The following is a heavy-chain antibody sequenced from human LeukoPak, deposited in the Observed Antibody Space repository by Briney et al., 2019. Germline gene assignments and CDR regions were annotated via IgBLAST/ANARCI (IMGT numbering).Heavy chain of an antibody. CDR2: ISSSSSYI. J-gene: IGHJ4*02. D-gene: IGHD6-13*01. CDR3: ARDGERSLVLVSDY. Sequence: PGGSLRLSCAASGFTFSSYSMNWVRQAPGKGLEWVSSISSSSSYIYYADSVKGRFTISRDNAKNSLYLQMNSLRAEDTAVYYRARDGERSLVLVSDYWGQGTLVTVSS. V-gene: IGHV3-21*01. CDR1: GFTFSSYS.